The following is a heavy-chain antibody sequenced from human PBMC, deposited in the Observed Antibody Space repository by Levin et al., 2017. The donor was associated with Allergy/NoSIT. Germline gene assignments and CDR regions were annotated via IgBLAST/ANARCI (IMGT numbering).Heavy chain of an antibody. CDR2: IRSKAYGGTT. J-gene: IGHJ4*02. CDR1: GFTFGDYA. V-gene: IGHV3-49*03. Sequence: GESLKISCTTSGFTFGDYALNWFCQAPGKRLEWVGFIRSKAYGGTTEYAASVKGRFTISRDDSKSIAYLQMSNLKTEDTALYYCTRDDFRPGPYFDYWGQGTLVTVSS. CDR3: TRDDFRPGPYFDY. D-gene: IGHD3-3*01.